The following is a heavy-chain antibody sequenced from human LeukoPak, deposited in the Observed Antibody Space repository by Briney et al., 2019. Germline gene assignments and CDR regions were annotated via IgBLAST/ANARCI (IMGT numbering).Heavy chain of an antibody. CDR3: ARGRGVITTGFDY. V-gene: IGHV1-2*02. J-gene: IGHJ4*02. CDR2: INPNSGGT. Sequence: ASVKVSCKASGYTFTGYHMHWVRQAPGQGLEWMGWINPNSGGTNYAQKFQGRVTMTRDTSISTDYMELSRLRSDDTAVYYCARGRGVITTGFDYWGQGTLVTVSS. D-gene: IGHD3-22*01. CDR1: GYTFTGYH.